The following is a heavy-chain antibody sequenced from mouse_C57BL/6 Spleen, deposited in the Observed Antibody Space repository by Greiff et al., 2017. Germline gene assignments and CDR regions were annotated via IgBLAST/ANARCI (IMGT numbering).Heavy chain of an antibody. CDR3: ARWGEGYFDV. Sequence: QVQLQQSGPELVKPGASVKISCKASGYAFSSSWMNWVKQRPGKGLEWIGRIYPGDGDTNYNGKFKGKATLTADKSSSTAYMQRSSLTSEDSAVYFCARWGEGYFDVWGTGTTVTVSS. CDR1: GYAFSSSW. V-gene: IGHV1-82*01. J-gene: IGHJ1*03. CDR2: IYPGDGDT.